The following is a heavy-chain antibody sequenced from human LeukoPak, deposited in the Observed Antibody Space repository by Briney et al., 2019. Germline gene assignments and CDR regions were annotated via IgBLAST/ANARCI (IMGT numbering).Heavy chain of an antibody. CDR3: ARAPYDSKQLPPVDY. J-gene: IGHJ4*02. CDR2: ISAYNGNT. CDR1: GYTFTGYY. Sequence: GASVKVSCKASGYTFTGYYMHWVRQAPGQGLEWMGWISAYNGNTNYAQKLQGRVTMTTDTSTSTAYMELRSLRSDDTAVYYCARAPYDSKQLPPVDYWGQGTLVTVSS. V-gene: IGHV1-18*04. D-gene: IGHD3-22*01.